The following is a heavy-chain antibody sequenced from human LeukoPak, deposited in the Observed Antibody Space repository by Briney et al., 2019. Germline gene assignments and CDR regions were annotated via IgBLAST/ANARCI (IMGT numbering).Heavy chain of an antibody. D-gene: IGHD1-26*01. J-gene: IGHJ3*02. Sequence: RGESLKISCKGSGYSFSTFWIGWLRQMPGKGLEWMGMIYPGDSDTRYSPSFQGQVIISADRPISTAYLQWSSLKASDTAMYYCARHRGIVGAIKDAFEIWGQGTMVTVSS. V-gene: IGHV5-51*01. CDR3: ARHRGIVGAIKDAFEI. CDR1: GYSFSTFW. CDR2: IYPGDSDT.